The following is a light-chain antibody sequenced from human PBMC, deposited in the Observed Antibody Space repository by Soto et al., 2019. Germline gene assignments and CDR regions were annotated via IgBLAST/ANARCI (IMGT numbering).Light chain of an antibody. CDR3: QQYGSSPRT. Sequence: EIVLTQSPGTLSLSPGERATLSCRASQSVRSSYLAWYQQKPGQAPRLLIYGASSRATGIPDRFSGSGSGTDFTLTMSRLAPEDVAVYYCQQYGSSPRTFGQGTKVDIK. J-gene: IGKJ1*01. V-gene: IGKV3-20*01. CDR2: GAS. CDR1: QSVRSSY.